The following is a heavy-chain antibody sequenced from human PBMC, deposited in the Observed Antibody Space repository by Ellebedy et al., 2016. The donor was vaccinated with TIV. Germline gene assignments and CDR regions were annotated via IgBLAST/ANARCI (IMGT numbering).Heavy chain of an antibody. V-gene: IGHV3-23*01. D-gene: IGHD3-22*01. CDR2: ISASGEST. Sequence: GESLKISCAASGFTFSIFAMSWVRQAPGKGLEWVSTISASGESTYYAGSVTGRFTISRDNAKNTLYLQINSLRAEDTAVYYCAKRDSSGYYYARLFDYWGQGTLVTVSS. CDR1: GFTFSIFA. CDR3: AKRDSSGYYYARLFDY. J-gene: IGHJ4*02.